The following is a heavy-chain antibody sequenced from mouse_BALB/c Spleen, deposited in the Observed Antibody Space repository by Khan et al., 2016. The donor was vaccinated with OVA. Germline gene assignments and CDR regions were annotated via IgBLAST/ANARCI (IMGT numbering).Heavy chain of an antibody. J-gene: IGHJ4*01. D-gene: IGHD2-3*01. Sequence: QVQLQQSGPGLVAPSQSLSITCTVSGFSLTGYGVHWVRQPPGKGLEWLAVIWSDGTTNYNSVLKSSMSISKDNTTSQVFLKMNSLPPDDTANYYCARWFDGYTSLYAMDFWGQGTSVTVSS. CDR3: ARWFDGYTSLYAMDF. V-gene: IGHV2-6*02. CDR1: GFSLTGYG. CDR2: IWSDGTT.